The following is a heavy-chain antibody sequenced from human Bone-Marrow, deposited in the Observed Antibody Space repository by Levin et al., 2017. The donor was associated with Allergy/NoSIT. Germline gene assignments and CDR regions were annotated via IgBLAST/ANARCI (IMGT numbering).Heavy chain of an antibody. CDR1: GFTFSSYA. CDR3: AKEGPQKGIAVAVSIDY. J-gene: IGHJ4*02. D-gene: IGHD6-19*01. Sequence: GESLKISCAASGFTFSSYAMSWVRQAPGKGLEWVSAISGSGGSTYYADSVKGRFTISRDNSKNTLYLQMNSLRAEDTAVYYCAKEGPQKGIAVAVSIDYWGQGTLVTVSS. V-gene: IGHV3-23*01. CDR2: ISGSGGST.